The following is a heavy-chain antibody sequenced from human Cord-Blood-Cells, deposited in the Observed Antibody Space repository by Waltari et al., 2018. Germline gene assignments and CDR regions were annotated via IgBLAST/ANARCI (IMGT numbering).Heavy chain of an antibody. D-gene: IGHD6-13*01. CDR2: INHSGST. CDR3: ARVGLGYSSSWKAEKDY. V-gene: IGHV4-34*01. J-gene: IGHJ4*02. CDR1: GGSFSGYY. Sequence: QVQLQQWGAGLLKPSETLSLTCAVYGGSFSGYYWSWSRQPPGKGLEWIGEINHSGSTNYNPSLKSRVTISVDTSKNQFSLKLSSVTAADTAVYYCARVGLGYSSSWKAEKDYWGQGTLVTVSS.